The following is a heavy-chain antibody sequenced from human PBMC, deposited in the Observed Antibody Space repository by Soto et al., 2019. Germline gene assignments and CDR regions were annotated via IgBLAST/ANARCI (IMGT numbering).Heavy chain of an antibody. D-gene: IGHD6-13*01. J-gene: IGHJ6*02. Sequence: XATLALPFTVCGGSISSSSYYWGWIRQPPGKGLEWIGSIYYSGSTYYNPSLKSRVTISVDTSKNQFSLKLSSVTAADTAVYYRARHPAAAGRYYYGMDVCGQRTTVTVSS. V-gene: IGHV4-39*01. CDR1: GGSISSSSYY. CDR3: ARHPAAAGRYYYGMDV. CDR2: IYYSGST.